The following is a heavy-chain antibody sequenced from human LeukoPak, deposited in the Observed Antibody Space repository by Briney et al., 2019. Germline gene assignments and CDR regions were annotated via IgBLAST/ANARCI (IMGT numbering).Heavy chain of an antibody. V-gene: IGHV4-39*07. CDR1: GGSISSSSYY. CDR2: IYYSGST. Sequence: SETLSLTCTVSGGSISSSSYYWGWIRQPPGKGLEWIGSIYYSGSTYYNPSLKSRVTISVDTSKNLFSLKLPSVTAADTAVYYCARGGDSSGYEGRFDPWGQGTLVTVSS. CDR3: ARGGDSSGYEGRFDP. D-gene: IGHD3-22*01. J-gene: IGHJ5*02.